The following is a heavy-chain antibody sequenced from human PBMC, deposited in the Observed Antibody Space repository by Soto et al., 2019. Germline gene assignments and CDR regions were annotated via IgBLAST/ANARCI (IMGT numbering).Heavy chain of an antibody. CDR3: ARVEWWYLGY. D-gene: IGHD2-15*01. Sequence: SETLSLTCAVYGGSFSGYYWSWIRQPPGKGLEWIGEINHSGSTNYNPSLKSRVTISVDTSKNQFSLKLSSVTAADTAVYYCARVEWWYLGYWGQGTLVTVSS. CDR2: INHSGST. V-gene: IGHV4-34*01. J-gene: IGHJ4*02. CDR1: GGSFSGYY.